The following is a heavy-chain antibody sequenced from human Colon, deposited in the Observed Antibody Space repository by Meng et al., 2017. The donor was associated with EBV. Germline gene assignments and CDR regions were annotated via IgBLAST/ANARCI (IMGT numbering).Heavy chain of an antibody. CDR3: ARSREGSGRDC. D-gene: IGHD3-10*01. V-gene: IGHV4-39*01. J-gene: IGHJ4*02. Sequence: RVPGSGLGLVTPSVALSLTFSVSCGPLTSSPNAWGRGRPPPGKGLQWLGTIYHSGSHSYPPTLHRRVARLGDKAKNQFSLRLPPVPPTDTAVYYCARSREGSGRDCWGQGTLVTVSS. CDR2: IYHSGSH. CDR1: CGPLTSSPNA.